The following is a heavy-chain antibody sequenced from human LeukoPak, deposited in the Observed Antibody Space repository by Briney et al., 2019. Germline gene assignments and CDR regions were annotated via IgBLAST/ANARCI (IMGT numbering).Heavy chain of an antibody. CDR2: ISGSGGST. CDR1: GFTFSSYA. V-gene: IGHV3-23*01. D-gene: IGHD6-19*01. J-gene: IGHJ4*02. Sequence: GGSLRLSCAASGFTFSSYAMSWVRQAPGKGLEWVSAISGSGGSTYYAESVKDRFTISRDNSKNTLYLQMNSLRAEDTAVYYCAKAGGLRVYSGWSQSGYWGQGTLATVSS. CDR3: AKAGGLRVYSGWSQSGY.